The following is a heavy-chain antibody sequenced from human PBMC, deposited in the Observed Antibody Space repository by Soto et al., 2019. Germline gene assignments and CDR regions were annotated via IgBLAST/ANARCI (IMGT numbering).Heavy chain of an antibody. V-gene: IGHV4-34*01. Sequence: SGTLSLTCAVYGGSFSGYYWSWIRQPPGKGLEWIGEINHSGSTNYNPSLKSRVTISVDTSKNQFSLKLGSVTAADTAVYYCASGRRYSSSPIDYWGQGTLVTVSS. CDR1: GGSFSGYY. CDR3: ASGRRYSSSPIDY. J-gene: IGHJ4*02. CDR2: INHSGST. D-gene: IGHD6-6*01.